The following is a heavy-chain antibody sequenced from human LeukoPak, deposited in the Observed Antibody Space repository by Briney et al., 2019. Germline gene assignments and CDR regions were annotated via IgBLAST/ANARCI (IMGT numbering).Heavy chain of an antibody. CDR3: ARERIQAYSLYAMDV. J-gene: IGHJ6*02. CDR1: GYTFTSYG. Sequence: ASVKVSCKASGYTFTSYGISWVRQAPGQGLEWMGWISAYNGNTNYAQKLQGRVTMTTDTSANTVFMELSGLRSEDTAVYYCARERIQAYSLYAMDVWGQGTTVIVSS. D-gene: IGHD4-11*01. CDR2: ISAYNGNT. V-gene: IGHV1-18*01.